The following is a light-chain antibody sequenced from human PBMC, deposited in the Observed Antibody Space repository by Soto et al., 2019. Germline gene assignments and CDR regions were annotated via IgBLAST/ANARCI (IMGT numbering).Light chain of an antibody. CDR1: QSVSRC. V-gene: IGKV3-11*01. CDR3: QQRSDWPIT. Sequence: EVVLTQSPATLSLSPGERATLSCRASQSVSRCLAWYQQKPGQAPRLLIFDASNRATGIPARFSASGSGTDFTLTISSLESEDSAVYYCQQRSDWPITFGQGTRLDI. J-gene: IGKJ5*01. CDR2: DAS.